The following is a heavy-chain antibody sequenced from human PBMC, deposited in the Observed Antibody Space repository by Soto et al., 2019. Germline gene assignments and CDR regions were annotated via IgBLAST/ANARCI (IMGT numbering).Heavy chain of an antibody. J-gene: IGHJ6*02. CDR3: ASDPSRAQQLVIYYYGMDV. Sequence: QVQLVESGGGVVQPGRSLRLSCAASGFTFSSYGMHWVRQAPGKGLEWVAVIWYDGSNKYYADSVKGRFTISRDNSKNTLYLQRNSLRAEDTAVYYCASDPSRAQQLVIYYYGMDVWGQGTTVTVSS. CDR1: GFTFSSYG. D-gene: IGHD6-13*01. V-gene: IGHV3-33*01. CDR2: IWYDGSNK.